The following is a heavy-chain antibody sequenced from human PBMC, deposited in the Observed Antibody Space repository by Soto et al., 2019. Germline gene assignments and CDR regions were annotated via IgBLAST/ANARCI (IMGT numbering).Heavy chain of an antibody. V-gene: IGHV1-18*01. J-gene: IGHJ2*01. CDR2: ISAYNGNT. CDR3: ARDRGSPHLVFGVVRDWYFDL. D-gene: IGHD3-3*01. Sequence: QVQLVQSGAEVKKPGASVKVSCKASGYTFTSYGISWVRQAPGQVLEWMGWISAYNGNTNYAQKLQGRVTMTTDTSTSTAYMELRSLRSDDTAVYYCARDRGSPHLVFGVVRDWYFDLWGRGTLVTVSS. CDR1: GYTFTSYG.